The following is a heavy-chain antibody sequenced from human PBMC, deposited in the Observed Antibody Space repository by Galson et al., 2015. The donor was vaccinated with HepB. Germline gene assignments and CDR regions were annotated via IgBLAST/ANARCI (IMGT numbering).Heavy chain of an antibody. D-gene: IGHD3-16*01. CDR2: ISKDGNNK. Sequence: SLRLSCAASGFTFNTFDIHWVRQGPGTRLEWVAVISKDGNNKYYADSVKGRFSISRDNSKNTIYLQMNSLRPEDTAVYYCVRDLYDFVWGSFLHWGQGTLATVSS. CDR3: VRDLYDFVWGSFLH. CDR1: GFTFNTFD. J-gene: IGHJ4*02. V-gene: IGHV3-30*03.